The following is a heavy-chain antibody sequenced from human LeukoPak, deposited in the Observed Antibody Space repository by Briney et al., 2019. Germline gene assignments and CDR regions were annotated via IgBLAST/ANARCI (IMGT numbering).Heavy chain of an antibody. CDR1: GFTFSSYA. CDR3: ANPYGDYDFDY. Sequence: GGSLRLSCAASGFTFSSYAMSWVRQAPGMGLEWVSAISGSGGSTYYADSVKGRFTISRDNSKNTLYLQMNSLRAEDTAVYYCANPYGDYDFDYWGQGTLVTVSS. V-gene: IGHV3-23*01. D-gene: IGHD4-17*01. CDR2: ISGSGGST. J-gene: IGHJ4*02.